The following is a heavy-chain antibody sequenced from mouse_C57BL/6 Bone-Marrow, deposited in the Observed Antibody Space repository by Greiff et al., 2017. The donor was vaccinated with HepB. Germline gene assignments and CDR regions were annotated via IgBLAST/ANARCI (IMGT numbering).Heavy chain of an antibody. CDR3: ASYDGYPYYAMDY. Sequence: EVKLQESGGGLVQPGESLKLSCESNEYEFPSHDMSWVRKTPEKRLELVAAINSDGGSTYYPNTMERRFIISRDNTRKTLNLQMSSLRSEDTALYYCASYDGYPYYAMDYWGQGTSVTVSS. CDR1: EYEFPSHD. D-gene: IGHD2-3*01. CDR2: INSDGGST. J-gene: IGHJ4*01. V-gene: IGHV5-2*01.